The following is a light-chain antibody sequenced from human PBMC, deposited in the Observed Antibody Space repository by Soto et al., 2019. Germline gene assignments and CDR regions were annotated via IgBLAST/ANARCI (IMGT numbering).Light chain of an antibody. J-gene: IGLJ2*01. CDR1: SNYIGPYNY. CDR2: DVD. CDR3: CSYADTYVE. Sequence: QSALTQPRSVSGSPGQSVAISCTGISNYIGPYNYVSWYQQHPGKAPKLIIYDVDKRPAGVPYRFSGSKSGDTASLTISGLQPDDEADYYCCSYADTYVELDGGTKLTVL. V-gene: IGLV2-11*01.